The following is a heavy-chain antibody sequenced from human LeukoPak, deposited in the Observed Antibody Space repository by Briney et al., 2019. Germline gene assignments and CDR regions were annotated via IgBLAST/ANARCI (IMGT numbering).Heavy chain of an antibody. CDR1: GFTFLNYA. V-gene: IGHV3-23*01. J-gene: IGHJ4*02. D-gene: IGHD3-3*01. Sequence: GGAPRLSLSAPGFTFLNYAMGWVRPAPGKGGGWVSAFSGSGDSTYYADSVKGRFTISRDSSMETLYLQMNSLRAEDTATYFCAKRLSFGVAIGDFDYWGQGTLVTVSS. CDR2: FSGSGDST. CDR3: AKRLSFGVAIGDFDY.